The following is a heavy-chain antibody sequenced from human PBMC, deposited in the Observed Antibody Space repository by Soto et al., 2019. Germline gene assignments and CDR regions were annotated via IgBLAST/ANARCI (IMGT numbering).Heavy chain of an antibody. Sequence: PSETLSLTCAVYGGSFSGYYWRWIRQPPGKGLEWIGEINHSGSTNYNPSLKSRVTISVDTSKNQFSLKLSSVTATDTAVYYCARGNYDILTGYYMEPHYYYYGMDVWGQGTTVTVSS. CDR3: ARGNYDILTGYYMEPHYYYYGMDV. CDR2: INHSGST. D-gene: IGHD3-9*01. CDR1: GGSFSGYY. V-gene: IGHV4-34*01. J-gene: IGHJ6*02.